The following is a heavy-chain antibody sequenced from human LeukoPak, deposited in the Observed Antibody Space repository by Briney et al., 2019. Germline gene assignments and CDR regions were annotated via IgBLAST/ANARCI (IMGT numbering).Heavy chain of an antibody. CDR1: GGSISSYY. CDR2: IYYSGST. V-gene: IGHV4-59*12. Sequence: SETLSLTCTVSGGSISSYYWSWIRQPPGKGLEWIGYIYYSGSTNYNPSLKSRVTISVDTSKNQFSLKLSSVTAADTAVCYCARGGRYSSSFGYWGQGTLVTVSS. CDR3: ARGGRYSSSFGY. J-gene: IGHJ4*02. D-gene: IGHD6-6*01.